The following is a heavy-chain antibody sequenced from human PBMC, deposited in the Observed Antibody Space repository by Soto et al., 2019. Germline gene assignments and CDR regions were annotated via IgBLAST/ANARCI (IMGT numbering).Heavy chain of an antibody. Sequence: GGSLRLSCAASGFTFSSYGMYWVRQAPGKGLEWVALIWYDGSHKDYLDSVKGRFTISRDNSKNTLYLQMNSLRAEDTAVYYCARDRGYCSSTSCYTDYYYDMDVWGQGTTVTVYS. V-gene: IGHV3-33*01. J-gene: IGHJ6*02. CDR1: GFTFSSYG. D-gene: IGHD2-2*02. CDR2: IWYDGSHK. CDR3: ARDRGYCSSTSCYTDYYYDMDV.